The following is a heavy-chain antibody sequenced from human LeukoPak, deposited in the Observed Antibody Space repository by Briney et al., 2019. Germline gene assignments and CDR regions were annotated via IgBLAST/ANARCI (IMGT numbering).Heavy chain of an antibody. CDR3: AREEWYYFDY. CDR2: INGDGSRR. CDR1: GFTFSTYW. Sequence: GGSLRLSCAASGFTFSTYWMHWVRQVPGKGLEWVSRINGDGSRRSYADSVKGRFTISRDNSKNTLYLQMNSLRAEDMAVYYCAREEWYYFDYWGQGTLVTVSS. V-gene: IGHV3-74*01. J-gene: IGHJ4*02. D-gene: IGHD3-3*01.